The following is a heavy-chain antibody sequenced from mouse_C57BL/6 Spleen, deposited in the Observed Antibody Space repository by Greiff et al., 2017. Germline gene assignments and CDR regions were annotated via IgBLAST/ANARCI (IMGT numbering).Heavy chain of an antibody. CDR2: IDPSDSYT. CDR3: ARGVYWYFDV. Sequence: QVQLQQSGAELVKPGASVKLSCKASGYTFTSYWMQWVKQRPGQGLEWIGEIDPSDSYTNYNQKFKGKATLTVDTSSSTAYMQLSSLTSEDSAVYYCARGVYWYFDVWGTGTTVTVSS. V-gene: IGHV1-50*01. J-gene: IGHJ1*03. CDR1: GYTFTSYW.